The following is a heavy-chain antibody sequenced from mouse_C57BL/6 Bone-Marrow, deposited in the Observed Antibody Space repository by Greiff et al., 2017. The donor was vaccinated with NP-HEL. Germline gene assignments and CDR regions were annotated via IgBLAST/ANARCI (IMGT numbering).Heavy chain of an antibody. CDR1: GFNIKDDY. CDR3: TTWGYFDV. J-gene: IGHJ1*03. Sequence: VQLQQSGAELVRPGASVKLSCTASGFNIKDDYMHWVKQRPEQGLEWIGWIDPENGDAEYASKFQGKATITADTSSNTAYLQLSSLTSEDTAVYYGTTWGYFDVWGTGTTVTVSS. CDR2: IDPENGDA. V-gene: IGHV14-4*01.